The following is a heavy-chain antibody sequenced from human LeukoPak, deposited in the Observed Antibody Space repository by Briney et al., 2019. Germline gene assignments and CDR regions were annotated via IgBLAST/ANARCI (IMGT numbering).Heavy chain of an antibody. CDR1: GGSISSYY. J-gene: IGHJ5*02. V-gene: IGHV4-4*07. CDR3: ARGRYYDSGSYFAWFDP. CDR2: IYTSGST. D-gene: IGHD3-10*01. Sequence: PSETLSLTCTVSGGSISSYYWSWIRQPAGKGLEWIGRIYTSGSTNYNPSLKSRLTMSVDRSKNQFSLNLILMTAADTAVYYCARGRYYDSGSYFAWFDPWGQGTLVTVSS.